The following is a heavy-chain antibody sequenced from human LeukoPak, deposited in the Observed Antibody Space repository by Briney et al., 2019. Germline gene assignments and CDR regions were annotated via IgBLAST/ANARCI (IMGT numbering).Heavy chain of an antibody. CDR2: INPNSGGT. V-gene: IGHV1-2*06. J-gene: IGHJ4*02. CDR1: GYTFTGYY. Sequence: VSVKVSCKASGYTFTGYYMHWVRQAPGQGLEWMGRINPNSGGTNYAQKFQGRVTMTRDTSISTAYMELSRLRSDDTAVYYCARNYYDSSGYYTDYWGQGTLVTVS. CDR3: ARNYYDSSGYYTDY. D-gene: IGHD3-22*01.